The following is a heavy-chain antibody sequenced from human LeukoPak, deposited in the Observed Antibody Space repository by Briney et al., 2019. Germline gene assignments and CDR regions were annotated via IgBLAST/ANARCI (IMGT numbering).Heavy chain of an antibody. CDR3: ATDFGDSSGWYRF. CDR1: GASINSGSNY. CDR2: IYSSGST. Sequence: PSETLSLTCRVSGASINSGSNYWGWIRQPPGKTLEWIGSIYSSGSTYYNPSLKSRVIIMIDTPKNHFTLNLSSVTAADTAVYYCATDFGDSSGWYRFWGQGTLVAVSS. V-gene: IGHV4-39*06. J-gene: IGHJ4*02. D-gene: IGHD6-19*01.